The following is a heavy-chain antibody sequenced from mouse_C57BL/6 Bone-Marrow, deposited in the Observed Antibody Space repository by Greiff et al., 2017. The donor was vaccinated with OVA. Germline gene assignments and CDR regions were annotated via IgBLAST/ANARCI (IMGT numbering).Heavy chain of an antibody. J-gene: IGHJ4*01. D-gene: IGHD2-3*01. CDR3: ARSGGYYVYYYAMDY. V-gene: IGHV1-72*01. CDR1: GYTFTSYW. CDR2: IDPYSGGT. Sequence: QVQLQQPGAELVKPGASVKLSCKASGYTFTSYWMHWVKQRPGRGLEWIGRIDPYSGGTKYNEKFKSKATLTVDKPSSTAYMQLSSLTSEDSAVYYCARSGGYYVYYYAMDYWGQGTSVTVSS.